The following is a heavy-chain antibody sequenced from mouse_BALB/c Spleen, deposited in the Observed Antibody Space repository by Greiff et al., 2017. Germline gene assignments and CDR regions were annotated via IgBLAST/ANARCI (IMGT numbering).Heavy chain of an antibody. D-gene: IGHD2-4*01. Sequence: EVQVVESGGDLVKPGGSLKLSCAASGFTFSSYGMSWVRQTPDQRLEWVATIGSGGSYTYYPDSVKGRFTLSRDNAKNTLYLQMSSLRSEDTAMYYCARTYYDYDAYAMDYWGQGTSVTVSS. CDR2: IGSGGSYT. CDR1: GFTFSSYG. V-gene: IGHV5-6*01. CDR3: ARTYYDYDAYAMDY. J-gene: IGHJ4*01.